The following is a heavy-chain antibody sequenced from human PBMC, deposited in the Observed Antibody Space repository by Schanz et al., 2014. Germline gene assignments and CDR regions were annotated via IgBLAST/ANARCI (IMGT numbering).Heavy chain of an antibody. CDR3: ASGVHVSSLQKGLQF. V-gene: IGHV3-48*01. CDR2: IATSSSTR. CDR1: GFTFSSYG. D-gene: IGHD3-10*01. Sequence: EVQLVESGGGVVQFGRSLRLSCVASGFTFSSYGMHWVRQVPGKGLEWLSYIATSSSTRHYADSVKGRVTISRDNAKNSVSLQMRRLRVEDTAVYYCASGVHVSSLQKGLQFWGRGTLVIVSS. J-gene: IGHJ1*01.